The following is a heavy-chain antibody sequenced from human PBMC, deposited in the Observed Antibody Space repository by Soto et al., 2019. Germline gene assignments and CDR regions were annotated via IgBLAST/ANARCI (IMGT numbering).Heavy chain of an antibody. CDR1: GGSISSYY. CDR2: IYYSGST. D-gene: IGHD3-3*01. Sequence: PSETLSLTCTVSGGSISSYYWSWIRQPPGKGLEWIGYIYYSGSTNYNPSLKSRVTISVDTSKNQFSLKLSSVTAADTAVYYCASWPNYDFWSGYRYGMDVWGQGTTVTVSS. J-gene: IGHJ6*02. V-gene: IGHV4-59*01. CDR3: ASWPNYDFWSGYRYGMDV.